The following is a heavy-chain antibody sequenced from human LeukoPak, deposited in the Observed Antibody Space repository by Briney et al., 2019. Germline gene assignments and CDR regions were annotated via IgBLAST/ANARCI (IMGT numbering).Heavy chain of an antibody. Sequence: SETLSLTCTVSGASFSSSTYYWGWIRQPPGKGLEWIGSIYYSGSTNYNPSLKSRVTISVDTSKNQFSLKLSSVTAADTAVYYCARAARVRGVIGGEDYWGQGTLVTVSS. V-gene: IGHV4-39*07. J-gene: IGHJ4*02. CDR3: ARAARVRGVIGGEDY. D-gene: IGHD3-10*01. CDR1: GASFSSSTYY. CDR2: IYYSGST.